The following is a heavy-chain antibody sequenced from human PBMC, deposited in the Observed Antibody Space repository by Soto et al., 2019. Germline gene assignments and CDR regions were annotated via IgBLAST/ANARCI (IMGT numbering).Heavy chain of an antibody. CDR3: AREGPYGDSSFYY. CDR2: IRGYDNYT. Sequence: GGTMRLSCEASGFTLSHDHITWIRQAPGKGLEWVSYIRGYDNYTNYADSVKGRFTNSRDNAMDSLYLQINNLRTEDTALYFCAREGPYGDSSFYYWGQGILVTV. D-gene: IGHD4-17*01. J-gene: IGHJ4*02. CDR1: GFTLSHDH. V-gene: IGHV3-11*06.